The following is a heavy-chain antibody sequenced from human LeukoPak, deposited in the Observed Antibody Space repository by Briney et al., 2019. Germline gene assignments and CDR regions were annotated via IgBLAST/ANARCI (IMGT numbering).Heavy chain of an antibody. CDR3: ARGTQITIFGVVIIGYYYYGMDV. CDR2: INAGNGNT. CDR1: GYTFTGYY. V-gene: IGHV1-3*01. Sequence: ASVKVSCKASGYTFTGYYMHWVRQAPGQRLEWMGWINAGNGNTKYSQKFQGRVTITRDTSASTAYMELSSLRSEDTAVYYCARGTQITIFGVVIIGYYYYGMDVWGQGTTVTVSS. D-gene: IGHD3-3*01. J-gene: IGHJ6*02.